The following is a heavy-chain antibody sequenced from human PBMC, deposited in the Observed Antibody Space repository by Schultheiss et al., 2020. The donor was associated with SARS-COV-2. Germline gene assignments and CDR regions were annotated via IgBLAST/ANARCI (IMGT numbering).Heavy chain of an antibody. D-gene: IGHD1-26*01. CDR3: ARDHSANYYFDY. J-gene: IGHJ4*02. Sequence: SETLSLTCTVSGVSISNDDYYWTWVRQHPARGLEWIGFIHYRGKTFYNPSLKSRVTISVDTSKNQFSLKLSSVTAADTAVYYCARDHSANYYFDYWGQGTLVTVSS. CDR2: IHYRGKT. CDR1: GVSISNDDYY. V-gene: IGHV4-31*03.